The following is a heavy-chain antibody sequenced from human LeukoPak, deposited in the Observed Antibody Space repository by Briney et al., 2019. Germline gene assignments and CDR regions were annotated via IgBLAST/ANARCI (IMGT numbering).Heavy chain of an antibody. D-gene: IGHD4-11*01. CDR1: VYTFTSYY. CDR2: INPSGGST. Sequence: RASVKVSFKACVYTFTSYYMHWVRQAPGQGLEWTGIINPSGGSTSYAQKFQGRVTMPRDTSTSTVYMELSSLRSEDTAVYYCARERLQNYNWFDPWGQGTLVTVSS. J-gene: IGHJ5*02. CDR3: ARERLQNYNWFDP. V-gene: IGHV1-46*01.